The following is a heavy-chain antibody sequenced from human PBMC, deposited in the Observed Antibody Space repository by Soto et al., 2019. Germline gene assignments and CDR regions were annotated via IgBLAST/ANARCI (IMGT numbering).Heavy chain of an antibody. V-gene: IGHV5-51*01. CDR3: ARLVTYCSGGSCYRDYDAFDI. Sequence: PGESLKISCKVSGYSFTSYWIGWVRQMPGKGLEWMGIIYPGDSDTRYSPSFQGQVTISADKSISTAYLQWSSLKASDTAMYYCARLVTYCSGGSCYRDYDAFDIWGQGTMVTVSS. D-gene: IGHD2-15*01. CDR1: GYSFTSYW. J-gene: IGHJ3*02. CDR2: IYPGDSDT.